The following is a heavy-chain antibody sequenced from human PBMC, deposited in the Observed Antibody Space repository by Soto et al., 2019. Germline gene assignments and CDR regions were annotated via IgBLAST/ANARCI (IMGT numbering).Heavy chain of an antibody. Sequence: SDTLSLTFTVSGDTISSSIYFWGWIRQPPGKGLEWIGTIFYSGSTYYNPSLKSRVTISVDTSKNQFSLRLISVTAADTALYYCARRYGWLYFDYWGQG. CDR3: ARRYGWLYFDY. CDR1: GDTISSSIYF. D-gene: IGHD6-19*01. V-gene: IGHV4-39*01. J-gene: IGHJ4*02. CDR2: IFYSGST.